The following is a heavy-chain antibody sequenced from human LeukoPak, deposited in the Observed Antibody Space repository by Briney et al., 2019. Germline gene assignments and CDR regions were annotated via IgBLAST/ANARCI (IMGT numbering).Heavy chain of an antibody. CDR2: ISGTGGWT. CDR1: GFTLTGYA. CDR3: AKTPYDTSGYQDY. Sequence: GGSLRLSCAASGFTLTGYAMSWVRQAPGKGLEGVSGISGTGGWTYYADSVKGRFTISIDNSKNPLFLQMNSLRVEDTAVYYCAKTPYDTSGYQDYWGQGTLVTVSS. V-gene: IGHV3-23*01. D-gene: IGHD3-22*01. J-gene: IGHJ4*02.